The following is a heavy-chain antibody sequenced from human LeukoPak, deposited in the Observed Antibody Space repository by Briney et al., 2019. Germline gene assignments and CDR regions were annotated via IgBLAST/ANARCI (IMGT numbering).Heavy chain of an antibody. D-gene: IGHD1-26*01. V-gene: IGHV3-21*06. CDR3: ARGTREHGLDY. CDR1: GFTFSGYD. J-gene: IGHJ4*02. Sequence: GGSLRLSCAASGFTFSGYDTNWVRQAPGKGLEWVSYISSDTTYIYNADSMKGRFTISRDYVKNSLYLQMNSLRADDTAVYYCARGTREHGLDYWGLGTMVTVSS. CDR2: ISSDTTYI.